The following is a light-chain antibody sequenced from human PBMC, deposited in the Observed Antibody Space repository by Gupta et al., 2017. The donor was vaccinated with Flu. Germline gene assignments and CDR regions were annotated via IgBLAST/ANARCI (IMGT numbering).Light chain of an antibody. CDR1: QSLSYSGDNRNY. CDR2: WAS. J-gene: IGKJ3*01. V-gene: IGKV4-1*01. Sequence: DIVLTQSPDSLAVSLGERATINCKSSQSLSYSGDNRNYLTWYQQKSGQPPKMLISWASTRESGVPERFSGSGSGTDYTLTITSLQAEDVAGYYCQQYYDSPFTFGPGTKVHVK. CDR3: QQYYDSPFT.